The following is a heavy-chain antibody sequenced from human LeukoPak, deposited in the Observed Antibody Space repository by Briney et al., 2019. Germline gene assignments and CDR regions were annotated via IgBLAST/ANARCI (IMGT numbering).Heavy chain of an antibody. CDR1: GFSFSSYG. J-gene: IGHJ4*02. CDR2: IQFDGSNI. V-gene: IGHV3-30*02. CDR3: TKMVPLRFHATSGQTY. D-gene: IGHD2/OR15-2a*01. Sequence: GGSLRLSCVASGFSFSSYGMNWVRQAPGKGLEWVAFIQFDGSNIFYGDSVKGRFTVSRDNLQKTLYLQMDGLRAEDTAVYYCTKMVPLRFHATSGQTYWGQGTLVTVSS.